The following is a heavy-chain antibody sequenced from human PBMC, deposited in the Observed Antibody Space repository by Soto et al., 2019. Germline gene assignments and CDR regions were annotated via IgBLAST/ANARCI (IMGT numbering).Heavy chain of an antibody. V-gene: IGHV4-59*01. CDR3: ARAPRGNYGYPSYFDY. CDR1: GGSIRSYD. D-gene: IGHD3-10*01. CDR2: IYYSGST. Sequence: QVQLQESGPGLVKPSETLSLTCTVSGGSIRSYDWSWIRQPPGKGLEWIGYIYYSGSTNYNPSLKSRVTISVDTAKNQFSLKLSSVTAADTAVYYCARAPRGNYGYPSYFDYWGQGTLVTVSS. J-gene: IGHJ4*02.